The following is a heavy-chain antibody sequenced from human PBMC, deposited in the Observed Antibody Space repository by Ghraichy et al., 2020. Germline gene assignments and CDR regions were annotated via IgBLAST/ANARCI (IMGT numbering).Heavy chain of an antibody. J-gene: IGHJ4*02. Sequence: ASVKVSCKVSGYILTTSAMHWVRQTPGQRLEWMGWFNTDDGNTKYSQMFQGRVTLTKDTSASTAYMELSSLRSEDTDVYYCARSHYGTSWYYFDYWGQGTLVTVSS. V-gene: IGHV1-3*04. CDR1: GYILTTSA. CDR2: FNTDDGNT. D-gene: IGHD6-13*01. CDR3: ARSHYGTSWYYFDY.